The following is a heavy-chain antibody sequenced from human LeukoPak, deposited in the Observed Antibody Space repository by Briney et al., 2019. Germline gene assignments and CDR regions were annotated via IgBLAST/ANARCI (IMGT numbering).Heavy chain of an antibody. Sequence: SETLSLTCTVSGGSISSSSYYWGWIRQPPGKGLEWIGSIYYSGTTYYNPSLKSRVTISVDTSSNQFSLKPSSVTAADTAVYYCARRGSGSYYNDLMDYWGQGTLATVSS. J-gene: IGHJ4*02. V-gene: IGHV4-39*01. CDR1: GGSISSSSYY. D-gene: IGHD3-10*01. CDR2: IYYSGTT. CDR3: ARRGSGSYYNDLMDY.